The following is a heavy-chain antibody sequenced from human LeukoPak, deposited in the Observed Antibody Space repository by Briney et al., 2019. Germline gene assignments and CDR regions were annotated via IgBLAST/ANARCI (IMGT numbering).Heavy chain of an antibody. V-gene: IGHV1-8*03. Sequence: ASVKVSCKASGYTFTGYYMHWVRQATGQGLEWMGWMNPNSGNTGYAQKFQGRVTITRNTSISTAYMELSSLRSEDTAVYYCARLMGYDILTGYYYLGNWFDPWGQGTLVTVSS. CDR3: ARLMGYDILTGYYYLGNWFDP. D-gene: IGHD3-9*01. CDR1: GYTFTGYY. CDR2: MNPNSGNT. J-gene: IGHJ5*02.